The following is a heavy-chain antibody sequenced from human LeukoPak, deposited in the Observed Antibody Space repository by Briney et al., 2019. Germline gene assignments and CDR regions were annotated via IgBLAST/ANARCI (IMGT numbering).Heavy chain of an antibody. J-gene: IGHJ6*02. V-gene: IGHV4-59*08. D-gene: IGHD6-25*01. CDR3: ARQNSGARLNV. CDR2: IYYSGST. CDR1: GDTMSSHY. Sequence: PSETLSLTCSVSGDTMSSHYWTWIRQPPGKGLEWIGYIYYSGSTNYNPSLKSRVTISVDTSKNQFSLKLNSVTAADTAVYYCARQNSGARLNVWGQGTTVTVSS.